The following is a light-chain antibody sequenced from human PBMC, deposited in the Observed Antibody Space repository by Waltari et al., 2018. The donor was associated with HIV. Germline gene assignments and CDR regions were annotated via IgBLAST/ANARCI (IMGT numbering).Light chain of an antibody. CDR2: TNN. Sequence: QSVLTQPPSASGTPGQRVTIPCSGSSSYLVRNYVYWYQQPPGTAPKLLIYTNNQRPSGVPDRFSGSKSGTSASLAISGLRSEDEADYYCAAWNDRLSGYVFGTGTKVTV. CDR1: SSYLVRNY. V-gene: IGLV1-47*01. J-gene: IGLJ1*01. CDR3: AAWNDRLSGYV.